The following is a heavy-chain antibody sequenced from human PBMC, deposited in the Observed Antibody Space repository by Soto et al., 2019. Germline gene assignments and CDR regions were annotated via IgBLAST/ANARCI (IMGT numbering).Heavy chain of an antibody. CDR1: GVSNSSNSYH. CDR2: IYYSGST. J-gene: IGHJ4*02. D-gene: IGHD3-9*01. Sequence: PSETLSLTCTVSGVSNSSNSYHGGRIRHPPGKGLEWIGSIYYSGSTYYNPSLKSRVTISVDTSKNQFSLKLSSVTAADTAVYYCARQVMHYDILTGYYYFDYWGQGTLVTVSS. CDR3: ARQVMHYDILTGYYYFDY. V-gene: IGHV4-39*01.